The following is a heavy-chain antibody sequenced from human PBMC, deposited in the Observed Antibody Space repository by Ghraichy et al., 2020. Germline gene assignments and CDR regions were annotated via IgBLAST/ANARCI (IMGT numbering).Heavy chain of an antibody. CDR1: GGSFSGYY. J-gene: IGHJ6*02. V-gene: IGHV4-34*01. CDR2: INHSGST. D-gene: IGHD1-1*01. CDR3: ARGAKLAPFLYGMDV. Sequence: SETLSLTCAVYGGSFSGYYWSWIRQPPGKGLEWIGEINHSGSTNYNPSLKSRVTISVDTSKNQFSLKLSSVTAADTAVYYCARGAKLAPFLYGMDVWGQGTTVTVSS.